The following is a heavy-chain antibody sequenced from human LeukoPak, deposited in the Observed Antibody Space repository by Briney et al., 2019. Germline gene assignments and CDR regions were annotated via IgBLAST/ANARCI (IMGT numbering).Heavy chain of an antibody. Sequence: PGGSLRLSCGASGFTFSSYWMLWVRQAPGKGLVWVSRINNDGSSTSYADSVQGRFTISRDNAKNTLYLQMNSLRAEDTALYYCARVARGDYYYYYMDVWGKGTTVTVSS. CDR3: ARVARGDYYYYYMDV. CDR2: INNDGSST. V-gene: IGHV3-74*01. D-gene: IGHD3-10*01. J-gene: IGHJ6*03. CDR1: GFTFSSYW.